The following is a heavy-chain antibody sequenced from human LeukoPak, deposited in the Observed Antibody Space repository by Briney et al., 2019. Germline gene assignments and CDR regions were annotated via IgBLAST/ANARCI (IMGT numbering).Heavy chain of an antibody. CDR1: GGPISSGDYY. D-gene: IGHD2-15*01. J-gene: IGHJ4*02. Sequence: PSQTLSLTCTVSGGPISSGDYYWSWIRQPPGKGLEWIGYIYYSGSTYYNPSLKSRVTISVDTSKNQFSLKLSSVTAADTAVYYCARGGSLVAATDYWGQGTLVTVSS. V-gene: IGHV4-30-4*01. CDR2: IYYSGST. CDR3: ARGGSLVAATDY.